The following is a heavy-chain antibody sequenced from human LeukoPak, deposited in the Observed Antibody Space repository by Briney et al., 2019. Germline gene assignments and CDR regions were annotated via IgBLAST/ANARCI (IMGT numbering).Heavy chain of an antibody. CDR2: INHSGST. V-gene: IGHV4-34*01. Sequence: PSETLFLTCAVYGGSFSGYYWSWIRQPPGKGLEWIGEINHSGSTNYNPSLKSRVTISVDTSKNQFSLKLSSVTAADTAVYYCARGRGATSNYYYYGMDVWGKGTTVTVSS. CDR1: GGSFSGYY. CDR3: ARGRGATSNYYYYGMDV. J-gene: IGHJ6*04. D-gene: IGHD5-12*01.